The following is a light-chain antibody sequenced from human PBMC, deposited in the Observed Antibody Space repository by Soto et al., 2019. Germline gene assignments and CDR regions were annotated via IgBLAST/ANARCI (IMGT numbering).Light chain of an antibody. Sequence: AIRMTQSPSSFSASTGDRVTITCRASQGISSYLAWDQQKPGKAPKLLIYAASTLETGVPSRFSGSGSETDFTLTISCLQSEDFATYYCHQYYSYPQSFGQGTKVEIK. J-gene: IGKJ1*01. CDR1: QGISSY. CDR3: HQYYSYPQS. V-gene: IGKV1-8*01. CDR2: AAS.